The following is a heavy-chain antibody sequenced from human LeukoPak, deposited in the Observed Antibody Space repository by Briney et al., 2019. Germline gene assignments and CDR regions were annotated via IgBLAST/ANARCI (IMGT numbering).Heavy chain of an antibody. D-gene: IGHD5/OR15-5a*01. CDR3: ARRVVSITPYFDY. Sequence: SETLSLTCTVSGGSTSSSSYYWGWIRQPPGKGLEWIGSIYYSGSTYYNPSLKSRIIISVDTSKNQFSLKLRSVTAADTAIYYCARRVVSITPYFDYWGQGTLVTVSS. J-gene: IGHJ4*02. V-gene: IGHV4-39*01. CDR1: GGSTSSSSYY. CDR2: IYYSGST.